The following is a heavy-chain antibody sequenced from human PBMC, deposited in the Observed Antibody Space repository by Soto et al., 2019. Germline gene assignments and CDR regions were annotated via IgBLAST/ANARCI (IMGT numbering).Heavy chain of an antibody. Sequence: SETLSITCTVSGGSISSSSYYWGWIRQPPGKGLEWIGSIYYSGSTYYNPSLKSRVTISVDTSKNQFPLKLSSVTAAATAVHYCASTIVANEGWFDPCGQGTLVTVSS. CDR2: IYYSGST. V-gene: IGHV4-39*01. J-gene: IGHJ5*02. CDR3: ASTIVANEGWFDP. D-gene: IGHD5-12*01. CDR1: GGSISSSSYY.